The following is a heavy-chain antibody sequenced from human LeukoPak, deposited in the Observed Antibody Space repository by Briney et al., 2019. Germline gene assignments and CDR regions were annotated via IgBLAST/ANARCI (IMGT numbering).Heavy chain of an antibody. CDR3: ARAAEYSSGWYLFDY. V-gene: IGHV4-61*02. CDR1: GGSISSSSFY. Sequence: SEPLSLTCTVSGGSISSSSFYWGWIRQPAGKGLEWIGRIYTSGGTNYNPSLKSRVTMSVDTSKNQFSLKLSSVTAADTAMYYCARAAEYSSGWYLFDYWGQGTLVTVSS. D-gene: IGHD6-19*01. J-gene: IGHJ4*02. CDR2: IYTSGGT.